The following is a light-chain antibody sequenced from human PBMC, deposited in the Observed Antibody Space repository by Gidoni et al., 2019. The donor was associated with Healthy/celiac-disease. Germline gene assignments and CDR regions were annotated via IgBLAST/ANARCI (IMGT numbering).Light chain of an antibody. V-gene: IGKV4-1*01. Sequence: DIVMTQSPDSLAVSLGERATINCKSSQSVLYSSNNKNYLAWYQQKPGQPPKLLIYWASTRESGVPDRFSGSGSGTDFTLPISSLQAEDVAVYYCQQYYSTPSGTFGQGTKVEIK. J-gene: IGKJ1*01. CDR1: QSVLYSSNNKNY. CDR3: QQYYSTPSGT. CDR2: WAS.